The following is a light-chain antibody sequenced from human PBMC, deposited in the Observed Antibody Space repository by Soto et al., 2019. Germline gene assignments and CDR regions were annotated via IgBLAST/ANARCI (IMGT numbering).Light chain of an antibody. CDR3: QQYNSYSWT. Sequence: IQVTQSPSTLSSSLGDRVTIXFRASETIKSRLGRYQQKQGKAPPLLRYKASTLEGGAPSRFSGSGSGTEFTLTISSLQPDDFATYYCQQYNSYSWTFGQGTKVDIK. CDR1: ETIKSR. V-gene: IGKV1-5*03. J-gene: IGKJ1*01. CDR2: KAS.